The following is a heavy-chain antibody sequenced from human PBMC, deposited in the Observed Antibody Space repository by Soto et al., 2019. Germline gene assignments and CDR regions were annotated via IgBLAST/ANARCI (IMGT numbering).Heavy chain of an antibody. CDR1: GFTFSSYS. CDR3: AREAIFGVVIKGGWFDP. J-gene: IGHJ5*02. D-gene: IGHD3-3*01. V-gene: IGHV3-48*01. Sequence: PGGSLRLSCAASGFTFSSYSMNWVRQAPGKGLEWVSYISSSSSTIYYADSVKGRFTISRDNAKNSLYLQMNSLRAEDTAVYYYAREAIFGVVIKGGWFDPWGQGTLVTVSS. CDR2: ISSSSSTI.